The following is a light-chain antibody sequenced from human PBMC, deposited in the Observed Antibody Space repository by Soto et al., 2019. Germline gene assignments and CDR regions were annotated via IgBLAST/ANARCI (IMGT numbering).Light chain of an antibody. J-gene: IGKJ3*01. CDR1: QTLSTNS. CDR3: QAYNYSPLT. V-gene: IGKV3-20*01. CDR2: AAS. Sequence: EIVLTQSQGTLSLSPGERATLACRASQTLSTNSLAWYQQRPGQTPRLLIYAASTSHPDIPARFNGSGSGTDSALTISTLEPDYFALSYCQAYNYSPLTVGPGTKVDVK.